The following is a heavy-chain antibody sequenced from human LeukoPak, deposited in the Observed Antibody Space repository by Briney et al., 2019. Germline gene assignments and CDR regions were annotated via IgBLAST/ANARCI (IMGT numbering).Heavy chain of an antibody. CDR2: IKQDGSEK. V-gene: IGHV3-7*04. D-gene: IGHD5-12*01. CDR1: GFTVSSNY. J-gene: IGHJ4*02. Sequence: PGGSLRLSCAASGFTVSSNYMSWVRQAPGEGLEWVANIKQDGSEKYYVDSVKGRFTISRDNAKNSLYLHMNSLRAEDTAVYYCARDQGGHSGNDYWGQGTGVTVSS. CDR3: ARDQGGHSGNDY.